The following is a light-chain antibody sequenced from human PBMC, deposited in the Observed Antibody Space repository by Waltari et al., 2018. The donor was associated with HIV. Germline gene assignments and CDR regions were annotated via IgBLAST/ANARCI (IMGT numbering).Light chain of an antibody. CDR2: GAS. Sequence: ILMTQSPATVSVSPGERVTLSCTVSHSIFNNVAWYQQRRGQAPRLVIYGASTRVTGVPDRVSGSGSGTEFTLTISSVQSEDFALYFCQQYNDWLALTFGGGTKVEV. CDR1: HSIFNN. V-gene: IGKV3-15*01. CDR3: QQYNDWLALT. J-gene: IGKJ4*01.